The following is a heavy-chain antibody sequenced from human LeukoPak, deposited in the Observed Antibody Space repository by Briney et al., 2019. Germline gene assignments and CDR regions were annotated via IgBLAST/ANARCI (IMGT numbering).Heavy chain of an antibody. CDR3: ARVPDIAVAVPFHY. CDR2: IYPGDSDT. CDR1: GYSFTSYW. D-gene: IGHD6-19*01. V-gene: IGHV5-51*01. J-gene: IGHJ4*02. Sequence: GESVKISCKGSGYSFTSYWIGWVRQMPGKGLEWMGIIYPGDSDTRYSPSFQGQVTISADKSISTAYLQWSSMKASDTAMYYCARVPDIAVAVPFHYWGQGTLVTVSS.